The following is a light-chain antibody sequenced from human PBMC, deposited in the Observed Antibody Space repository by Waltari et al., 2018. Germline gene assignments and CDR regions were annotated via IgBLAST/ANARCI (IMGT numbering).Light chain of an antibody. Sequence: EIVLTQSPGPLSLSPGERATLSCRASQSVSSSYLAWYQQKPGQAPRLLIYAASSRAPGIPDRFSGSGSGTDFTLTISRLEPEDFAVYYCQQYGSSSWTFGQGTKVEIK. J-gene: IGKJ1*01. CDR3: QQYGSSSWT. V-gene: IGKV3-20*01. CDR1: QSVSSSY. CDR2: AAS.